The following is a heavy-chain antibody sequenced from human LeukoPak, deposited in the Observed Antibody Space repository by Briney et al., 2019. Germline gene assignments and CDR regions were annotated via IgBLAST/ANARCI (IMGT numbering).Heavy chain of an antibody. V-gene: IGHV5-51*01. CDR2: IYSGDSET. D-gene: IGHD6-13*01. J-gene: IGHJ4*02. CDR3: ARSAGSSSSWEFDY. CDR1: GYSFTNYW. Sequence: GESLKISCKGSGYSFTNYWIGWVRQMPGKGLEWMGIIYSGDSETRYSPSFQGQVTISADKSINTAYLQWGSLKASDTAMYYCARSAGSSSSWEFDYWGQGTLVTVSS.